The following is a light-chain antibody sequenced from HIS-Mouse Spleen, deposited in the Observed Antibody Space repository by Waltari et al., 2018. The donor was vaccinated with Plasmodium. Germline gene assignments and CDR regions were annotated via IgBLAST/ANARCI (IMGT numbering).Light chain of an antibody. CDR2: KAS. Sequence: DIQMTKSPSTLSASVGDRETITGRASQSISSWLAWDQQKPGKAPKLLIYKASSLESGVPSRFSGSGSGTEFTLTISSLQPDDFATYYCQQYNSYQFGQGTKVEIK. J-gene: IGKJ1*01. V-gene: IGKV1-5*03. CDR3: QQYNSYQ. CDR1: QSISSW.